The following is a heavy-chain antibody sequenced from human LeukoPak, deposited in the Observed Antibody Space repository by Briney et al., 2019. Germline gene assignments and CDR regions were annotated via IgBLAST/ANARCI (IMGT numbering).Heavy chain of an antibody. V-gene: IGHV3-23*01. Sequence: GGTLRLSCAASGFTFSSYGMSWVRQAPGKGLEWVSAISGSGGSTYYADSVKGRFTISRDNAKNSLYLQMNSLRAEDTAVYYCARGNLYSGYVFHYYYYMDVWGKGTTVTISS. CDR1: GFTFSSYG. CDR2: ISGSGGST. J-gene: IGHJ6*03. D-gene: IGHD5-12*01. CDR3: ARGNLYSGYVFHYYYYMDV.